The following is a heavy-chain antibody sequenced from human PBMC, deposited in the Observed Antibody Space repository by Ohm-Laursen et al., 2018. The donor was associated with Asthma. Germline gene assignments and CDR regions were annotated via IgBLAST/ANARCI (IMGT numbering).Heavy chain of an antibody. J-gene: IGHJ3*02. V-gene: IGHV3-33*03. CDR2: IWYDGSNK. Sequence: SLRLSCAASGFTFSSYGMHWVRQAPGKGLEWVAVIWYDGSNKYYADSVKGRFTISRDNAKNSLYLQMNSLRAEDTALYYCAKDRSSSQESDAFDIWGQGTMVTVSS. D-gene: IGHD6-6*01. CDR1: GFTFSSYG. CDR3: AKDRSSSQESDAFDI.